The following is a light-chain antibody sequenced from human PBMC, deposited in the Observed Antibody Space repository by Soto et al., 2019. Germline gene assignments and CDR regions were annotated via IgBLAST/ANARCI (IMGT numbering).Light chain of an antibody. CDR2: WAS. V-gene: IGKV4-1*01. Sequence: DIVLTQSPDSLAVSLGERATINCKSSQSVLSSSNNKNYLAWYQQKPRQPPKLLIYWASTRESGVPDRFSGSGSGTDFTLTIASLQAEDVAVYYRQQRSNWPPLTFGGGTKVDIK. CDR1: QSVLSSSNNKNY. J-gene: IGKJ4*01. CDR3: QQRSNWPPLT.